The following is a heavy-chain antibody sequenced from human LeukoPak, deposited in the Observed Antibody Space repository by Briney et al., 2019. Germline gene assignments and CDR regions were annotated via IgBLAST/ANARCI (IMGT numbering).Heavy chain of an antibody. V-gene: IGHV4-34*01. CDR2: INHGGST. D-gene: IGHD1-1*01. J-gene: IGHJ4*02. Sequence: SETLSLTCAVYGGSFSGYYWSWIRQPPGKGLEWIGEINHGGSTNYNPSLKSRVTISVDTSKNQFSLKLSSVTAADTAVYYCARLTGAPDYWGQGTLVTVSP. CDR1: GGSFSGYY. CDR3: ARLTGAPDY.